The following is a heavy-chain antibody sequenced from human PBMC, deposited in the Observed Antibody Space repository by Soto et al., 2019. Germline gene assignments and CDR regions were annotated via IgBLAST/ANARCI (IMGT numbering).Heavy chain of an antibody. J-gene: IGHJ6*02. CDR2: INHSGST. CDR3: ARESHEEAADSYYYGMDV. CDR1: GASFRGYY. D-gene: IGHD2-15*01. Sequence: SETLSLTCAVNGASFRGYYWSWIRQAPGKGLEWIGEINHSGSTNYNPSLKSRVTISVDTSKNQFSLKLSSVTAADTAVYYCARESHEEAADSYYYGMDVRGQGPTVT. V-gene: IGHV4-34*01.